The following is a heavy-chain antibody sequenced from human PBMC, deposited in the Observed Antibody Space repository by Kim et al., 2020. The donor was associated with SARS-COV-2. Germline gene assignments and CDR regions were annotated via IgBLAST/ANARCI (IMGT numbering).Heavy chain of an antibody. CDR3: ATQESGYSGYELDY. CDR1: GGTFSSYA. CDR2: IIPIFGTA. D-gene: IGHD5-12*01. V-gene: IGHV1-69*13. J-gene: IGHJ4*02. Sequence: SVKVSCKASGGTFSSYAISWVRQAPGQGLEWMGGIIPIFGTANYAQKFQGRVTITADESTSTAYMELSSLRSEDTAVYYCATQESGYSGYELDYWGQGTLVTVSS.